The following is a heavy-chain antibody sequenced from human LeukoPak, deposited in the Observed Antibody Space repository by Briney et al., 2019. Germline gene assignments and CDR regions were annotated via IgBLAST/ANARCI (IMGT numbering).Heavy chain of an antibody. CDR2: MSGSGTT. D-gene: IGHD3-3*01. J-gene: IGHJ6*03. CDR3: AKSAYNDFWSGYYMDV. V-gene: IGHV3-23*01. CDR1: GFTFTTYA. Sequence: PGGSLRLSCASSGFTFTTYAMSWVRQAPGKGLEWVSSMSGSGTTYHSDSVKGRFTISRDNSKNTLFLQMNSLRAEDTAVYYCAKSAYNDFWSGYYMDVWGKGTTVTVSS.